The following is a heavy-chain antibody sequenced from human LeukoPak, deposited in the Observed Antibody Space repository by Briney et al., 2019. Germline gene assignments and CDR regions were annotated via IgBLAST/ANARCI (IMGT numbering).Heavy chain of an antibody. J-gene: IGHJ6*02. Sequence: GESLKISCKGSGYILTSYWIGWVRQMPGKGLEWMGIIFPGGSDTRYSPSFHGQVTISADKSINTAYLQWSSLKASDTAMYYCARTFGESPNRNYFYGMDVWGQGTTVTVSS. D-gene: IGHD3-10*01. CDR3: ARTFGESPNRNYFYGMDV. V-gene: IGHV5-51*01. CDR2: IFPGGSDT. CDR1: GYILTSYW.